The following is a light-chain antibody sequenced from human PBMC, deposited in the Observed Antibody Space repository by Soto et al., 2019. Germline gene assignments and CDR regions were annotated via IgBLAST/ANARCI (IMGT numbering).Light chain of an antibody. J-gene: IGKJ1*01. V-gene: IGKV3-20*01. CDR2: GAS. Sequence: EIVLTQSPGTLSLSPGERATLSCRASQSVSSSYLAWYQQKPGQAPRLLIYGASSRATGIPDRFSGSGSGTDFTLTISRLETEDFAVYYCQQYGSSPETFGQGTTVEIK. CDR1: QSVSSSY. CDR3: QQYGSSPET.